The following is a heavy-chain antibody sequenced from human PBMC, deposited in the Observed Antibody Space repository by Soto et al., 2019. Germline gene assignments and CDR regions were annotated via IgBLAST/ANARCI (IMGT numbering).Heavy chain of an antibody. CDR2: ISSTGRRT. CDR1: GFNFANYA. D-gene: IGHD3-3*01. V-gene: IGHV3-23*01. CDR3: AKVANVGVVVEYFDH. J-gene: IGHJ4*02. Sequence: GGSLRLSCGSSGFNFANYAMGWVRQAPGKGLEWVSGISSTGRRTYCADSVRGRFSISRDNSKNTVDLQINSLRAEDTAVYYCAKVANVGVVVEYFDHWGQGSLVTVSS.